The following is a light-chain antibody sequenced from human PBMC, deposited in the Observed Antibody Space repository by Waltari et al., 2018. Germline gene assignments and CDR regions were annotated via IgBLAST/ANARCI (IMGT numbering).Light chain of an antibody. V-gene: IGKV1-12*01. CDR2: ATS. CDR1: QYIRNW. Sequence: TGRASQYIRNWLAWYQQKPGKAPNLLSYATSSLQTVVPSRFSGSGSGTEFTLTISSLQPEDFATYYCQQANSFPITFGPGTKVDIK. J-gene: IGKJ3*01. CDR3: QQANSFPIT.